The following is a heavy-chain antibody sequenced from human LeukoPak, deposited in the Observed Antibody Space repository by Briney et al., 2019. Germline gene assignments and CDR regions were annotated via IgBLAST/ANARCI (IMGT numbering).Heavy chain of an antibody. V-gene: IGHV4-30-4*01. Sequence: SETLSLTCTVSGGSISSGDYYWSWIRQLPGKGLEWIGYIYYIGNTFYNPSLKSRVTISVDTSKNQFSLKLSSVTAADTAVYYCASAYCGGDCTPYWYFDLWGRGTLVTVSS. CDR2: IYYIGNT. D-gene: IGHD2-21*02. CDR3: ASAYCGGDCTPYWYFDL. CDR1: GGSISSGDYY. J-gene: IGHJ2*01.